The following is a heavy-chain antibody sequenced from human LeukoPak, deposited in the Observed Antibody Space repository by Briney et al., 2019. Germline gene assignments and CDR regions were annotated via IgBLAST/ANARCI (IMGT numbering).Heavy chain of an antibody. D-gene: IGHD2-15*01. V-gene: IGHV1-2*02. CDR1: GYTFTGYF. CDR3: ARVPRGGSSGPSRFFDY. J-gene: IGHJ4*02. Sequence: ASVKVSCKASGYTFTGYFVHWVRQAPGQGLQWMGWINPNTGGTNYAQKFQGRVTMTRDTSISTAYMELSRLRPDDTTVYYCARVPRGGSSGPSRFFDYWGQGTLVTVSS. CDR2: INPNTGGT.